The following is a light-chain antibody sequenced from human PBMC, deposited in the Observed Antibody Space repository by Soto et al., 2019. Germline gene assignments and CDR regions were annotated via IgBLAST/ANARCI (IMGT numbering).Light chain of an antibody. CDR2: AAS. CDR1: QGIKNY. V-gene: IGKV1-27*01. Sequence: DVQVTQNQSSLSASVADRVTITCRASQGIKNYLAWYQQKPGEIPKLLIYAASTLESGIPPRFSGSGSGTDFTLTINNLQPEDVATYYCQRYYNAPFTFGGGSNVDI. CDR3: QRYYNAPFT. J-gene: IGKJ4*01.